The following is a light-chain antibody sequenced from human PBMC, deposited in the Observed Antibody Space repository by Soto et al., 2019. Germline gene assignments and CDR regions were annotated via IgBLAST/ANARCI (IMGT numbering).Light chain of an antibody. CDR3: RSYTSSATYV. V-gene: IGLV2-14*03. CDR1: SSDVGGYDY. J-gene: IGLJ1*01. CDR2: DVS. Sequence: QSALAQPASVSGSPGQSIDISCAGSSSDVGGYDYVSWYQQHPDKAPKLILYDVSNRPSGISFRFSGSKSGNTASLTISGLQSEDEADYYCRSYTSSATYVFGPGTKLTVL.